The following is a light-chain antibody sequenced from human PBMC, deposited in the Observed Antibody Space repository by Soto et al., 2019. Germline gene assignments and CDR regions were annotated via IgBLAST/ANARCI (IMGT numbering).Light chain of an antibody. CDR1: PGLLLMDGNTC. CDR2: TIS. Sequence: DAVITQSPLSLAVPFGQPASISCRSSPGLLLMDGNTCLSLFHQRPGQSPRRLIYTISNLASGVPDRFSGSGSGIDFTLKISRVEAEDVGVYYCMQGLQTPPITIGQRKRLEIK. V-gene: IGKV2-30*01. CDR3: MQGLQTPPIT. J-gene: IGKJ5*01.